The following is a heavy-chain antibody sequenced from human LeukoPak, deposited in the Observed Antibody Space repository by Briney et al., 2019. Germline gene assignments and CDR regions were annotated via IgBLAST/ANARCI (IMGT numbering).Heavy chain of an antibody. D-gene: IGHD1-26*01. CDR2: ISYDGSNK. CDR3: AKGAGPGAFDY. CDR1: GFTVSSNY. V-gene: IGHV3-30*18. J-gene: IGHJ4*02. Sequence: GGSLRLSCAASGFTVSSNYMSWVRQAPGKGLEWVAVISYDGSNKYYADSVKGRFTISRDNSKNTLYLQMNSLRAEDTAVYYCAKGAGPGAFDYWGQGTLVTVSS.